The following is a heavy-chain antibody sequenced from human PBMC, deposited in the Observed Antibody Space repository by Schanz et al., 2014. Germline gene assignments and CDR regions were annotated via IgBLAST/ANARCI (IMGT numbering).Heavy chain of an antibody. Sequence: EVQLVESGGGLVQPGGSLRLSCAGSGFSFSDYGMHWVRQAPGRGLEWVANIKGDSSEKNYVDSVRGRFTISRDNARDSLFLRMNSLRAEDTAVYYCARDPRILGAFDVWGQGTVVAVS. J-gene: IGHJ3*01. CDR1: GFSFSDYG. V-gene: IGHV3-7*01. D-gene: IGHD3-16*01. CDR2: IKGDSSEK. CDR3: ARDPRILGAFDV.